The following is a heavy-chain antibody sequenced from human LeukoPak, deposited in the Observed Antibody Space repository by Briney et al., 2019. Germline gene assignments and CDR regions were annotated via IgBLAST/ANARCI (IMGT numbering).Heavy chain of an antibody. CDR3: AREIYCSSTSCLGYYYMDV. J-gene: IGHJ6*03. CDR1: GYSISSGYY. CDR2: IYHSGST. V-gene: IGHV4-38-2*02. Sequence: SETLSLTCAVSGYSISSGYYWGWIRQPPGKGLEWIGSIYHSGSTYYNPSLKSRVTISVDTSKNQFSLKLSSVTAADTAVYYCAREIYCSSTSCLGYYYMDVWGKGTTVTVSS. D-gene: IGHD2-2*01.